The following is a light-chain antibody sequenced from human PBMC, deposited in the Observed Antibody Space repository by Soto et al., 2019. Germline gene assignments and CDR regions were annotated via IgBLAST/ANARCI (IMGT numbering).Light chain of an antibody. J-gene: IGKJ5*01. Sequence: IQMTQSPSTLSASVGDRVTITCRASQSISSWLAWYQQKPGKAPKLLIYKASSLESGVPSRFSGSGSGTEFTLTISSLQPEDFGTYYCQQFKSYPITFGQGTRLEIK. CDR3: QQFKSYPIT. V-gene: IGKV1-5*03. CDR2: KAS. CDR1: QSISSW.